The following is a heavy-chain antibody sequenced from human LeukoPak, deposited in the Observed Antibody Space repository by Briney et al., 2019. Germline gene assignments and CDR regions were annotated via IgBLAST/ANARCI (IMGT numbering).Heavy chain of an antibody. CDR3: ARGSGSYYSKWYFDL. J-gene: IGHJ2*01. D-gene: IGHD1-26*01. CDR1: GGSISSSSYY. CDR2: IYYSGST. V-gene: IGHV4-61*01. Sequence: PSETLSLTCTVSGGSISSSSYYWSWIRQPPGKGLEWIGYIYYSGSTNYNPSLKGRVTISVDTSKNQFSLKLSSVTAADTAVYYCARGSGSYYSKWYFDLWGRGTLVTVSS.